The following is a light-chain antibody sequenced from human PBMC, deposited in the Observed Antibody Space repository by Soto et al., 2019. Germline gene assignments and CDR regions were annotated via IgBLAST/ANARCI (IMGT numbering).Light chain of an antibody. J-gene: IGKJ1*01. CDR2: DAS. Sequence: DIQMTQSPSTLSASVGGRVTITCRASQSISSWLAWYQQKPGKAPKLLIYDASSLESGVPSRFSGSGSGTEFTLTISSLQPDDFATYYCQQYNTYSSAFGQGTKVEIK. CDR3: QQYNTYSSA. CDR1: QSISSW. V-gene: IGKV1-5*01.